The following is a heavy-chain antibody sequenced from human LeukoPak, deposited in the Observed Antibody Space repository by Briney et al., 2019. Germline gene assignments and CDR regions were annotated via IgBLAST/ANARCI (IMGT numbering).Heavy chain of an antibody. J-gene: IGHJ6*02. V-gene: IGHV1-18*01. Sequence: ASVKVSCKASGYTFTSYGISWVRQAPGQGLEWMGWISAYNGNTKYAQKLQGKIIMTRDTSTNAVYMEVRSLRSDDTAIYYCARDLRGFVGEVRGGYYYYPMDVWGQGTTVTVSS. D-gene: IGHD3-10*01. CDR1: GYTFTSYG. CDR2: ISAYNGNT. CDR3: ARDLRGFVGEVRGGYYYYPMDV.